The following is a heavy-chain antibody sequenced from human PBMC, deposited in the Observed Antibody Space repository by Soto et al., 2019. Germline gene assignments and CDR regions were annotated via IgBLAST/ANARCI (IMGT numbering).Heavy chain of an antibody. CDR2: ISGSGGST. CDR3: AKDLLTYYDFWSGYRGGMDV. V-gene: IGHV3-23*01. CDR1: GFTFSSYA. Sequence: GGSLRLSCAASGFTFSSYAMSWVRQAPGKGLEWVSAISGSGGSTYYADSVKGRFTISRDNSKNTLYLQMNSLRAEDTAVYYCAKDLLTYYDFWSGYRGGMDVWGQGTTVTVSS. D-gene: IGHD3-3*01. J-gene: IGHJ6*02.